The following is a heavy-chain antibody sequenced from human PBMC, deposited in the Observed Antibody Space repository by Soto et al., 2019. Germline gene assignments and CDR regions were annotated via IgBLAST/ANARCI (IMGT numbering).Heavy chain of an antibody. V-gene: IGHV4-59*01. CDR3: ARRYGGNFDY. CDR1: GGSISSYY. CDR2: IYYSGST. D-gene: IGHD1-26*01. Sequence: SETLSVTCTVAGGSISSYYWSWIRQPPGKGLEWIGYIYYSGSTNYNPSLKSRVTISVDTSKNQFSLKLTSVTAADTAVYYCARRYGGNFDYWGQGTLVTVSS. J-gene: IGHJ4*02.